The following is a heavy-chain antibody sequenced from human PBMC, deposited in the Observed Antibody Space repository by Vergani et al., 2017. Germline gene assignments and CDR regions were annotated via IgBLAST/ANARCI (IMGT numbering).Heavy chain of an antibody. CDR1: GFTFSSYA. Sequence: EVQLLESGGGLVQPGGSLRLSCAASGFTFSSYAMSWVRPAPGKGLEWVSAISGSGGSTYYADSVKGRFTISRDNSKNTLYLQMNSLRAEDTAVYYCATLPLGEVLWFGERTPDFYYGMDVWGQGTTVTVSS. CDR3: ATLPLGEVLWFGERTPDFYYGMDV. V-gene: IGHV3-23*01. D-gene: IGHD3-10*01. J-gene: IGHJ6*02. CDR2: ISGSGGST.